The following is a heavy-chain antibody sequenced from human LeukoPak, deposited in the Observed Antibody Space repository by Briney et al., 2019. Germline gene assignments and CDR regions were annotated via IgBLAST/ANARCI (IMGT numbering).Heavy chain of an antibody. Sequence: SETLSLTCTVSGGSISSYYWSWIRQPPGKGLEWIGYIFYSGSTNYNPSLKSRVTISVDTSKNQFSLKLSSVTAADTAVYYCARQGGATMVRGVLVDAFDIWGQGTMVTVSS. V-gene: IGHV4-59*08. CDR1: GGSISSYY. CDR2: IFYSGST. D-gene: IGHD3-10*01. J-gene: IGHJ3*02. CDR3: ARQGGATMVRGVLVDAFDI.